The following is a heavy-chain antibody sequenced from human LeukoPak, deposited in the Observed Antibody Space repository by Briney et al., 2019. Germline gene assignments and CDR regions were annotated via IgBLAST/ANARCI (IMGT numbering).Heavy chain of an antibody. D-gene: IGHD2-21*01. J-gene: IGHJ3*02. CDR3: AKGYLWSVAFDI. V-gene: IGHV3-23*01. CDR2: ISGSGGSA. Sequence: PGGSLRLSCAASGFTFSSYGMSWVRQAPGKGLEWVSAISGSGGSAYYADSLKGRFTISRDNSKNTLYLQMNSLRAEDTAVYYCAKGYLWSVAFDIWGQGTMVTVSS. CDR1: GFTFSSYG.